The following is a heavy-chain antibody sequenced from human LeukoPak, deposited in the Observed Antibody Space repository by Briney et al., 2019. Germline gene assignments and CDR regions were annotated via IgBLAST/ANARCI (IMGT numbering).Heavy chain of an antibody. J-gene: IGHJ4*02. CDR1: GFTFSSYD. CDR3: AKHRATVMTPFDN. CDR2: ISGSGGGT. D-gene: IGHD4-17*01. V-gene: IGHV3-23*01. Sequence: GGSLRLSCAASGFTFSSYDMSWVRQAPGRGLEWLSDISGSGGGTYYTDSVKGRFTISRDNSKNTLYLQMNSLRAEDTAVYYCAKHRATVMTPFDNWGQGTLVTVSS.